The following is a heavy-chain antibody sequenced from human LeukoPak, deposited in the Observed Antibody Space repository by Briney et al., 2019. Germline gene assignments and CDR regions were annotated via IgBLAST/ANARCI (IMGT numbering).Heavy chain of an antibody. CDR2: ITRDGSST. CDR1: GVTFSSYW. D-gene: IGHD5-18*01. Sequence: GGSLRLSCAASGVTFSSYWMHWVRQAPGKGLVWVSRITRDGSSTSHADSVKGRFTISRDNSKNTLYLQMDSLRTEDTAVYYCAKDKDTAFDYWGQGTLVTVSS. J-gene: IGHJ4*02. V-gene: IGHV3-74*01. CDR3: AKDKDTAFDY.